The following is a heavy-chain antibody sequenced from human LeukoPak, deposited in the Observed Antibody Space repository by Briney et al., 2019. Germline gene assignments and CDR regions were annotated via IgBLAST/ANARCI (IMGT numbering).Heavy chain of an antibody. CDR1: GYSISSGYY. CDR3: ARDTYYYDSSGYWADY. CDR2: IYHSGST. V-gene: IGHV4-38-2*02. J-gene: IGHJ4*02. D-gene: IGHD3-22*01. Sequence: SETLSLTCTVSGYSISSGYYWGWIRQPPGKGLEWIGSIYHSGSTYYNPSPKSRVTMSVDTSKNQFSLKLSSVTAADTAVHYCARDTYYYDSSGYWADYWDQGTLVTVSS.